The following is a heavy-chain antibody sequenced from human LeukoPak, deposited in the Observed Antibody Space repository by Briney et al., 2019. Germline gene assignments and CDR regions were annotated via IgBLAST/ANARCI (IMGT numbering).Heavy chain of an antibody. J-gene: IGHJ4*02. Sequence: GGSLRLSCAASGFTFSSYAMSWVRQAPGKGLEWVSAISGSGGSTYYADSVKRRFTISRDNSKNTLYLQMNSLRAEDTAVYYCAKDRTLVLNYFDYWGQGTLVTVSS. CDR2: ISGSGGST. CDR3: AKDRTLVLNYFDY. CDR1: GFTFSSYA. D-gene: IGHD6-13*01. V-gene: IGHV3-23*01.